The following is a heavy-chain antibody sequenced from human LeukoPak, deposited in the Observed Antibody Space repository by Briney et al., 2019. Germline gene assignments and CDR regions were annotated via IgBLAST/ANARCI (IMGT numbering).Heavy chain of an antibody. CDR2: ISSSSSYI. CDR1: GFTFGSYS. V-gene: IGHV3-21*01. Sequence: GGSLRLSCAASGFTFGSYSMNWVRQAPGKGLEWVSSISSSSSYIYYADSVRGRFTISRDNAKNSLYLQMNSLRAGDTAVYYCARGGNSGGYYFDYWGQGTLVTVSS. D-gene: IGHD4-23*01. J-gene: IGHJ4*02. CDR3: ARGGNSGGYYFDY.